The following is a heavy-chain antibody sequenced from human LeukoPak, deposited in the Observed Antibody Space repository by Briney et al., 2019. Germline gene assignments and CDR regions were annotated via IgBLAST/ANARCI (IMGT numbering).Heavy chain of an antibody. CDR3: AKGAPRYSYGNNYYYYYMDV. D-gene: IGHD5-18*01. CDR2: ISGSGGST. V-gene: IGHV3-23*01. J-gene: IGHJ6*03. Sequence: GGSLRLSCAASGFTFSSYGMSWVRQAPGKGLEWVSGISGSGGSTYYADSVKGRFTISRDNSKNTLYLQMNSLRAEDTAVYYCAKGAPRYSYGNNYYYYYMDVWGKGTTVTVSS. CDR1: GFTFSSYG.